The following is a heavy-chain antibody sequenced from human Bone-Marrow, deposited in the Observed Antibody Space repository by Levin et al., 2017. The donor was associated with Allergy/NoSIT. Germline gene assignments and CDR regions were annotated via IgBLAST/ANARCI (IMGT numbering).Heavy chain of an antibody. CDR2: IYYSGST. D-gene: IGHD6-13*01. CDR3: ATSIAAPYYYYGMDV. V-gene: IGHV4-31*03. J-gene: IGHJ6*02. Sequence: LRLSCTVSGGSISSGGYYWSWIRQHPGTGLEWIGYIYYSGSTYYNPSLKSRVTISVDTSKNQFSLKLSSVTAADTAVYYCATSIAAPYYYYGMDVWGQGTTVTVSS. CDR1: GGSISSGGYY.